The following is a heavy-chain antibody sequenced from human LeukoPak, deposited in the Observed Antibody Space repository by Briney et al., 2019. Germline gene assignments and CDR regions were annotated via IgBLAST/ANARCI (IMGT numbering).Heavy chain of an antibody. J-gene: IGHJ5*02. Sequence: PGGSLRLSCAASGFSFGSYAMGWTRQAPGQGLEWVSAISGSGSHANYAESVKGRFTISRDNSKNTLYLQMHSLIAAATAVYYCGSGPVGTTVPWGQGTLVTVSS. CDR2: ISGSGSHA. V-gene: IGHV3-23*01. CDR3: GSGPVGTTVP. CDR1: GFSFGSYA. D-gene: IGHD1-1*01.